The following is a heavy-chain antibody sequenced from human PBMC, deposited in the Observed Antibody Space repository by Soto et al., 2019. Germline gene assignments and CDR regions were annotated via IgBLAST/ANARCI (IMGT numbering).Heavy chain of an antibody. Sequence: SETLSLTCTVSGASISRFYWSWTRQPPGKGLEWIGNIYYNGNTYYNPSLKSRVTISVDTSKNQFSLKLTSVSEADTAVYYCGRVDSSRWYWVLDYWDWGTLVTV. CDR1: GASISRFY. D-gene: IGHD6-13*01. J-gene: IGHJ4*02. V-gene: IGHV4-59*08. CDR3: GRVDSSRWYWVLDY. CDR2: IYYNGNT.